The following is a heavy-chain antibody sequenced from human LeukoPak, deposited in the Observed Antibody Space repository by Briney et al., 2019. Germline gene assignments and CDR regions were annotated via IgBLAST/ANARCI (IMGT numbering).Heavy chain of an antibody. CDR2: IHFNGTNK. D-gene: IGHD3-16*01. CDR3: VRGDSVDY. Sequence: QSGGSLRLSCVISGFTLSHFGIHWVRQAPGKGLDWVAFIHFNGTNKNYADSVKGRFTVPRDNSKNTVYLQMSSLRGEDTAVYYCVRGDSVDYWGQGTLVAVSA. J-gene: IGHJ4*02. V-gene: IGHV3-30*02. CDR1: GFTLSHFG.